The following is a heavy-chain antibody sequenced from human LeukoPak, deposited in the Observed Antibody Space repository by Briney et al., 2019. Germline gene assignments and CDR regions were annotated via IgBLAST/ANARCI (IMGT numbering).Heavy chain of an antibody. Sequence: PSETLSLTCAVYGGSLSVYYWSWSRQPPGKGLEWIGEINHSGSTNYNPSLKSRVIISVDTSKKQFSLKLSSVTAADNAAYYCARHPLVGRTSEWLFAPSHYHYGMEVWGQGTTVTVSS. CDR3: ARHPLVGRTSEWLFAPSHYHYGMEV. CDR2: INHSGST. V-gene: IGHV4-34*01. CDR1: GGSLSVYY. D-gene: IGHD3-3*01. J-gene: IGHJ6*02.